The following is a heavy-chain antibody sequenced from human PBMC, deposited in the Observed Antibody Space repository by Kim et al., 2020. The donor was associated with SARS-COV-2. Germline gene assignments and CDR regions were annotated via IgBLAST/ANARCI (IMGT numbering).Heavy chain of an antibody. Sequence: YAQNLQVSVTMTTDPSTSTAYMELRSLRSDDTAVYYCAREWAVTTGNWFDPWGQGTLVTVSS. D-gene: IGHD4-17*01. V-gene: IGHV1-18*01. J-gene: IGHJ5*02. CDR3: AREWAVTTGNWFDP.